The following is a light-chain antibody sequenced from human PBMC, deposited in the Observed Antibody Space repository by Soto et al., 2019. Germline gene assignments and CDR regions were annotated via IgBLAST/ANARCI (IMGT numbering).Light chain of an antibody. V-gene: IGLV1-40*01. CDR1: NSNLGAGYD. Sequence: QPVLTQPPSVSGAPGQRVTISCTGNNSNLGAGYDVHWYQQLPGAAPKLVIFGNRNRPSGVPERFSGSKSGTSASLAITGPQAEDGADYYRQAYDYSLTAFVFGGGTKLTVL. CDR3: QAYDYSLTAFV. CDR2: GNR. J-gene: IGLJ3*02.